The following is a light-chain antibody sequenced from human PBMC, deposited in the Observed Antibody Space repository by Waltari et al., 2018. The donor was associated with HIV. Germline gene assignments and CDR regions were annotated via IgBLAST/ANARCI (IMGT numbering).Light chain of an antibody. Sequence: DVVITQSPLSLSVTPGQPASISCNSSQSLVHTDGYTYLNWFRQRPGQSPRRLIYNVSKRDAGVPDRFSGSGSGTDFTLEINRVEAEDVGVYYCMQGTHWPPGYTFGQGTKLEIK. V-gene: IGKV2-30*02. CDR1: QSLVHTDGYTY. CDR2: NVS. CDR3: MQGTHWPPGYT. J-gene: IGKJ2*01.